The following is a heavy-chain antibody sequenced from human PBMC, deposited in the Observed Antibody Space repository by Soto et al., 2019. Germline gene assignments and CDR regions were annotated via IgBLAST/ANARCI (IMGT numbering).Heavy chain of an antibody. V-gene: IGHV4-30-2*01. J-gene: IGHJ1*01. D-gene: IGHD2-21*01. Sequence: QLQLQESGSGLVKPSQTLSLTCAVSGGSISSGGYSWSWIRQPPGKGLEWIGYIYHSGSTYYNPYITSRVTISVDRSKNQFSLKLSSGTAADTAGYYCARGAHCGRWGQGTLVTVSS. CDR3: ARGAHCGR. CDR2: IYHSGST. CDR1: GGSISSGGYS.